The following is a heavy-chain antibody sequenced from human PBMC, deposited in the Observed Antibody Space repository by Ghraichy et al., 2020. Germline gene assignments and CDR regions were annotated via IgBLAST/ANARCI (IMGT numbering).Heavy chain of an antibody. CDR3: ARAEREMATIGGYYYYGMDV. Sequence: ASVKVSCKASGYTFTGYYMHWVRQAPGQGLEWMGWINPNSGGTNYAQKFQGRVTMTRDTSISTAYMELSRLRSDDTAVYYCARAEREMATIGGYYYYGMDVWGQGTTVTVSS. D-gene: IGHD5-24*01. CDR1: GYTFTGYY. J-gene: IGHJ6*02. CDR2: INPNSGGT. V-gene: IGHV1-2*02.